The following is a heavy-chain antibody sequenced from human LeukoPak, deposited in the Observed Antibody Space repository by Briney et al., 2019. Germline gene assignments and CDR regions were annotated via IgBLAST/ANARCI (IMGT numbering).Heavy chain of an antibody. CDR3: AIAVVTALGETRWFDP. CDR2: IYHSGST. D-gene: IGHD2-21*02. V-gene: IGHV4-30-2*01. CDR1: GGSISSGGYS. J-gene: IGHJ5*02. Sequence: SETLSLTCAVSGGSISSGGYSWSWIRQPPGKGLEWIGYIYHSGSTYYNPSLKSRLTISVDRSKNQFSLKLSSVTAADTAVYYCAIAVVTALGETRWFDPWGQGTLVTVSS.